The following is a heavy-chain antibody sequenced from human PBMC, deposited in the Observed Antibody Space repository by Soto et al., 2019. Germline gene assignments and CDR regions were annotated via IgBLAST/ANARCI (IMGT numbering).Heavy chain of an antibody. CDR1: GYTFTSYG. Sequence: ASVKVSCKASGYTFTSYGISWVRQAPGQGLEWMGWISAYNGNTNYAQKLQGRVTMTTDTSTSTAYMELRSLRSDDTAVYYCARDPSRVATRSRDFDYWGQGTLVTVSS. CDR3: ARDPSRVATRSRDFDY. D-gene: IGHD5-12*01. J-gene: IGHJ4*02. V-gene: IGHV1-18*01. CDR2: ISAYNGNT.